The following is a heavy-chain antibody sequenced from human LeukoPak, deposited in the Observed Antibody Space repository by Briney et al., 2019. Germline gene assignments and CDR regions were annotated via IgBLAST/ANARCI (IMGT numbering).Heavy chain of an antibody. J-gene: IGHJ4*02. V-gene: IGHV4-59*01. D-gene: IGHD5-18*01. CDR3: ARGSGHSYPFDY. CDR2: IYYSGST. CDR1: GGSISSYY. Sequence: SETLSLTCTVSGGSISSYYWSWIRQPPGKGLEWIGYIYYSGSTNYNPSLKSRVTISVDTSKNQFSLKLSSVTAADTAVYYCARGSGHSYPFDYWGQGTLVTVSS.